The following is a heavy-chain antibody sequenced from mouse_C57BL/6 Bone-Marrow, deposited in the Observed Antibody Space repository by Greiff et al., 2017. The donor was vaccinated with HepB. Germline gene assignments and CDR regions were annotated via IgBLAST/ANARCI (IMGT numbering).Heavy chain of an antibody. Sequence: QVQLKESGAELVRPGASVKLSCKASGYTFTDYYINWVKQRPGQGLGWIARIYPGSGNTYYNEKFKGKATLTAEKSSSTAYMQLSSLTSEDSAVYFCARSTVVAPYAMDYWGQGTSVTVSS. D-gene: IGHD1-1*01. J-gene: IGHJ4*01. CDR3: ARSTVVAPYAMDY. CDR2: IYPGSGNT. V-gene: IGHV1-76*01. CDR1: GYTFTDYY.